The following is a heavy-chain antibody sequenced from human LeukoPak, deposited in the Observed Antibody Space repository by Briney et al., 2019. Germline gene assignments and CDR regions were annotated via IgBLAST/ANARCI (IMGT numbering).Heavy chain of an antibody. Sequence: ASVKVSCKASGYTFTGYYMHWVRQAPGQGLEWMGWINPNSGGTNYAQKFQGRVTMTRDTSISTAYMEQSRLRSDDTAVYYCARVLVVPAAIGGWFDPWGQGTLVTVSS. D-gene: IGHD2-2*01. CDR1: GYTFTGYY. CDR3: ARVLVVPAAIGGWFDP. J-gene: IGHJ5*02. CDR2: INPNSGGT. V-gene: IGHV1-2*02.